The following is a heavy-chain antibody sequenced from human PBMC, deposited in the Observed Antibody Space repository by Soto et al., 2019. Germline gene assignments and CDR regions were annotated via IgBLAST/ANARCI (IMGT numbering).Heavy chain of an antibody. CDR3: ARVGGTGAVRYHGLDV. CDR1: GYTFTNYF. V-gene: IGHV1-46*01. J-gene: IGHJ6*02. CDR2: INPSGGST. Sequence: QVQLVQSGAEVKKPGASVKVSCKASGYTFTNYFILWVRQAPGQGLEWMGIINPSGGSTNNAQNFQGRLTMTRDTSTNTVYMELNSLTSEDTAVYYCARVGGTGAVRYHGLDVWGQGTTVTVS. D-gene: IGHD1-1*01.